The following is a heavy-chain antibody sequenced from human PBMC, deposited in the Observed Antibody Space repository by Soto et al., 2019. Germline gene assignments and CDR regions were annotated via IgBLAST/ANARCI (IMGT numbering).Heavy chain of an antibody. CDR1: GFTFSSYG. D-gene: IGHD2-2*01. CDR3: VTGELGYCSGTSCIDY. CDR2: IWYDGSNK. Sequence: GGSLRLSCAASGFTFSSYGMHWVRQAPGKGLEWVAVIWYDGSNKYYADSVKGRFTISRDNSKNTLYLQMNSLRAEDTAVYYCVTGELGYCSGTSCIDYWGKVTLVTVCS. J-gene: IGHJ4*02. V-gene: IGHV3-33*01.